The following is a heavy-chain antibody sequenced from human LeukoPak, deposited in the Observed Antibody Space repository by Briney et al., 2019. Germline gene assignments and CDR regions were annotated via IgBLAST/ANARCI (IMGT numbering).Heavy chain of an antibody. J-gene: IGHJ4*02. CDR1: GFSLSTSGVG. CDR2: IYWNDDK. CDR3: AHRPPYGSGSFPFFDY. D-gene: IGHD3-10*01. Sequence: SGPTLVNPTQTLTLTCTFSGFSLSTSGVGVGWIRQPPGKALEWLALIYWNDDKRYSPSLKSRLTITKDTSKNQVVLTMTNMDPVGTATYYCAHRPPYGSGSFPFFDYWGQGTLVTVSS. V-gene: IGHV2-5*01.